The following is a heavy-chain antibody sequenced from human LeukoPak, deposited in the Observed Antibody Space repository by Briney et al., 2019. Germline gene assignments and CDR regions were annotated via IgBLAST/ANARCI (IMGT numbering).Heavy chain of an antibody. J-gene: IGHJ4*02. V-gene: IGHV4-59*01. CDR3: ATQTGYYNPFDN. CDR1: GGSISSYY. CDR2: INYSGST. D-gene: IGHD3-9*01. Sequence: SETLSLTCTVSGGSISSYYWSWIRRPPGKGLEWIGYINYSGSTNYNPSLKSRVTISVDTSKNQFSLKLSSVTAADTAVYYCATQTGYYNPFDNWGQGTLVTVSS.